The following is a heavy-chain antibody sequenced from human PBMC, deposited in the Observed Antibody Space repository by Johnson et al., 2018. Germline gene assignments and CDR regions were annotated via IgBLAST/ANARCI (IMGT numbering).Heavy chain of an antibody. J-gene: IGHJ6*03. CDR2: ISWNSGSI. CDR3: ARGGRITIFGVGHHYYYYMDV. Sequence: VQLVESGGGLVQPGRSLRLSCAASGFTFDDYAMHWVRQTPGKGLEWVSGISWNSGSIGYADSVKGRFTISRDNAKNSLYLQMNSLRAEDTAGYYWARGGRITIFGVGHHYYYYMDVWGKGTTVTVSS. CDR1: GFTFDDYA. D-gene: IGHD3-3*01. V-gene: IGHV3-9*01.